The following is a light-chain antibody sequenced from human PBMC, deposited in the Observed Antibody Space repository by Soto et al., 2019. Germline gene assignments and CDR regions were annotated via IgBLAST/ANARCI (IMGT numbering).Light chain of an antibody. CDR2: AAS. CDR3: QQSYTTPYT. Sequence: DIQMTQSPSSLSASVGDRVTITCRASQSIRSSLNWYQHKPGIAPQLLIYAASTLQSGVPSRFSGSGSGTDFTLNITSLQPEDFATYFCQQSYTTPYTFGQGTKVEI. J-gene: IGKJ2*01. CDR1: QSIRSS. V-gene: IGKV1-39*01.